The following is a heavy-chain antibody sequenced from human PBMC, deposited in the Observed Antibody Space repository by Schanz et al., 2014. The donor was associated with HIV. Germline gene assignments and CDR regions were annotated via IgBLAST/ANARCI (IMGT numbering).Heavy chain of an antibody. D-gene: IGHD6-19*01. CDR2: IWYDGGYK. CDR1: GFTFSSFG. J-gene: IGHJ3*02. CDR3: TTVRSGWFLGVFDI. Sequence: QVQLVESGGGVVQPGRSLRLSCAASGFTFSSFGMHWVRQAPGKGLEWVAVIWYDGGYKSYADSVTGRFTISRDNSKNTLYLQMNSLRAEDTAVYYCTTVRSGWFLGVFDIWGQGTMVTVSS. V-gene: IGHV3-33*01.